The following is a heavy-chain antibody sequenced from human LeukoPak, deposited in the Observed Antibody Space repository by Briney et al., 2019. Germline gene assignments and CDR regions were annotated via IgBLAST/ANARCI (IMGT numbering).Heavy chain of an antibody. CDR1: GFNFSNSG. CDR2: ISTSSTSI. V-gene: IGHV3-48*02. Sequence: GGSLRLSCAASGFNFSNSGMHWVRQAPGKGLEWVSDISTSSTSINYADSVRGRFTISRDDARNSLYLQMNSLRDEDTAVYYCARNVQYGAFPDYWGRGTLVTVSS. D-gene: IGHD4-17*01. J-gene: IGHJ4*02. CDR3: ARNVQYGAFPDY.